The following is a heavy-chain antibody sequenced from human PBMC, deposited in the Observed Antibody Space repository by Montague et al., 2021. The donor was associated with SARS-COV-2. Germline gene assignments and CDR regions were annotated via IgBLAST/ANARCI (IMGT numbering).Heavy chain of an antibody. CDR3: ARETTVQYYYAMDV. V-gene: IGHV3-13*04. CDR2: IDTAGHT. D-gene: IGHD3-16*01. J-gene: IGHJ6*02. CDR1: GFSFSNYD. Sequence: SLRLSCAASGFSFSNYDMYWVRQATGKGLEWVSGIDTAGHTYYPGSVKGRFTISRENANNSLYLQMNSLRDWDTAVYYCARETTVQYYYAMDVWGQGTTVTVSS.